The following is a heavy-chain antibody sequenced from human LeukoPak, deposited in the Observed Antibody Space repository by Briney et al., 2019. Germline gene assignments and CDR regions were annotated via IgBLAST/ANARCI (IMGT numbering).Heavy chain of an antibody. D-gene: IGHD2-15*01. CDR2: ITYSGGST. V-gene: IGHV3-30*03. CDR1: GFTFSSYG. J-gene: IGHJ6*04. Sequence: GRSLRLSCTASGFTFSSYGMHWVRQAPGKGLEWMAVITYSGGSTNYADKVKGRVTITRDTSKNTVYMELNSLRSEDTAVYYCARGYCSCGSCLTDYGMDVWGKGTTVTVSS. CDR3: ARGYCSCGSCLTDYGMDV.